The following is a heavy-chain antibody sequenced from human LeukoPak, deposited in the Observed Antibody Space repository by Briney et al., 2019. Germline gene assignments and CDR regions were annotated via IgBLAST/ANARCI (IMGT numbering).Heavy chain of an antibody. CDR3: ARALGIAAARFDY. CDR2: IYYSGST. D-gene: IGHD6-13*01. CDR1: GFTFRSFAL. J-gene: IGHJ4*02. V-gene: IGHV4-39*07. Sequence: GSLRLSCAASGFTFRSFALSWVRQPPGKGLEWIGSIYYSGSTYYNPSLKSRVTISVDTSKNQFSLKLSSVTAADTAVYYCARALGIAAARFDYWGQGTLVTVSS.